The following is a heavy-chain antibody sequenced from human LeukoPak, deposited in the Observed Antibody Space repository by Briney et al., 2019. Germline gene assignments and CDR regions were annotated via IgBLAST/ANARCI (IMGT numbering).Heavy chain of an antibody. Sequence: ASVKVSCKASGYTFTAYYMHWVRQAPGQGLEWMGCINPNSGGTKYAQKFQGRVTMTRDTSIRTAYMELSSLRSDDTAVYYCGRPQVTMEAFEIWGQGTMVTVSS. J-gene: IGHJ3*02. CDR2: INPNSGGT. V-gene: IGHV1-2*02. D-gene: IGHD4/OR15-4a*01. CDR3: GRPQVTMEAFEI. CDR1: GYTFTAYY.